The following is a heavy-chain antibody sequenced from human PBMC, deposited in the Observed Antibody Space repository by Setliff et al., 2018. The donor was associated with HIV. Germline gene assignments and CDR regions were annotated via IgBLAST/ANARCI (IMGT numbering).Heavy chain of an antibody. CDR1: GFTFSSYA. CDR3: VKWNYPNS. D-gene: IGHD1-7*01. J-gene: IGHJ4*02. Sequence: GGSLRLSCAASGFTFSSYAMHWVRQAPGKGLEWVAVISYDGSNKYYADSVKGRFTISRDIAKNSLYLQMNSLRAEDTAVYYCVKWNYPNSWGQGTLVTVSS. V-gene: IGHV3-30*04. CDR2: ISYDGSNK.